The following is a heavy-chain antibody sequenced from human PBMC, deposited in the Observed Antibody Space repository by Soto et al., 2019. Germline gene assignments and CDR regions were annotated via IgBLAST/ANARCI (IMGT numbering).Heavy chain of an antibody. CDR2: ISAYNGNT. D-gene: IGHD5-12*01. Sequence: QVQLVQSGAEVKKPGASVKVSCKASGYTFTSYGISWVRQAPGQGLEWMGWISAYNGNTNYAQKFQGRVTITADESTSRAYMELSSLRSEDTAVYYCARAGWLQKLPYWYFDLWGRGTLVTVSS. CDR1: GYTFTSYG. J-gene: IGHJ2*01. V-gene: IGHV1-18*01. CDR3: ARAGWLQKLPYWYFDL.